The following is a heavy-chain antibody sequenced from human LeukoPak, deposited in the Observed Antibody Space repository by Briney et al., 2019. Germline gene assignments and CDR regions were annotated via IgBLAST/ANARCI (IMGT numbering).Heavy chain of an antibody. Sequence: KSSETLSLTCTVSGGSISSSSYYWGWIRQPPGKGLEWIGSIYYSGSTYYNPSLKSRVTISVDTSKNQFSLKLSSVTAADTAVYYCARPAGYCSSTSCYVFDYWGQGTLVTVSS. J-gene: IGHJ4*02. CDR2: IYYSGST. CDR3: ARPAGYCSSTSCYVFDY. CDR1: GGSISSSSYY. V-gene: IGHV4-39*01. D-gene: IGHD2-2*01.